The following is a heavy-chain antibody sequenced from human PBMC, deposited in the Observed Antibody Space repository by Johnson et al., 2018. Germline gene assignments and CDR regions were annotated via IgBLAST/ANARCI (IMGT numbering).Heavy chain of an antibody. V-gene: IGHV3-11*01. J-gene: IGHJ3*02. CDR1: GFTFSDYY. CDR2: ISSSGSTI. D-gene: IGHD5-24*01. CDR3: ARDWNPGGDGYIHDACDI. Sequence: QVQLVESGGGLVQPGGSLRLSCAASGFTFSDYYMSWIRQAPGKGLEWVSYISSSGSTIYYADSVKGRFTMYRDNAKNSLFLQMNSLRAEDTAVYYCARDWNPGGDGYIHDACDIWGQGTMVTVSS.